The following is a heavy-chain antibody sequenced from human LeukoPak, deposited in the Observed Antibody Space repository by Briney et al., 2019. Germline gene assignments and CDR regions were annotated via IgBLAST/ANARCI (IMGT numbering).Heavy chain of an antibody. CDR1: GYTFTSYG. V-gene: IGHV1-18*01. CDR2: ISAYNGNT. CDR3: ARVAGAYDEDYFDY. D-gene: IGHD1-26*01. Sequence: ASVKVSCKASGYTFTSYGISWVRQAPGQGLERMGWISAYNGNTKYAQKVQGRVTMTTDTSTSTAYMEVRSLRSDDTAVYHCARVAGAYDEDYFDYWGQGTLVTVSS. J-gene: IGHJ4*02.